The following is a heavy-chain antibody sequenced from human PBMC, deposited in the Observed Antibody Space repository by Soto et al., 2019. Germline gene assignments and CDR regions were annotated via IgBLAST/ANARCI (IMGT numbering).Heavy chain of an antibody. Sequence: SETLSLTCTVSGGSISSSSYYWGWIRKPPGKGLEWIGSIYYSGSTYYNPSLKSRVTISVDTSKNQFSLKLSSVTAADTAVYYCASSDFGVVSLPFDPWGQGTLVTVSS. D-gene: IGHD3-3*01. CDR3: ASSDFGVVSLPFDP. V-gene: IGHV4-39*01. J-gene: IGHJ5*02. CDR1: GGSISSSSYY. CDR2: IYYSGST.